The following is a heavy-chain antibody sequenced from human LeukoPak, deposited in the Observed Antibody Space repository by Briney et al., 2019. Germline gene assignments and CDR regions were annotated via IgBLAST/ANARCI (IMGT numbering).Heavy chain of an antibody. CDR3: ARQNSSGSKDC. CDR1: GFTFSSYG. Sequence: GGSLRLSCAASGFTFSSYGMHWVRQAPGKGLEWVAVIWYDGSNKYYADSVKGRFTISRDNSKNTLYLQMNSLRAEDTAVYYCARQNSSGSKDCWGQGTLVTVSS. J-gene: IGHJ4*02. CDR2: IWYDGSNK. D-gene: IGHD3-22*01. V-gene: IGHV3-33*08.